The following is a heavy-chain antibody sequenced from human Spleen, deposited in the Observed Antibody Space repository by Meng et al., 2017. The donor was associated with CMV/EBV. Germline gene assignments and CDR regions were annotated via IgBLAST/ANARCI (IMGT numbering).Heavy chain of an antibody. CDR2: IYPGDSDT. D-gene: IGHD3-22*01. Sequence: KVSCKGSGYRFTNYWIGWVRQMPGKGLEWMGIIYPGDSDTRYSPSFQGQVTISADKSISTAYLQWSSLKASDTAMYYCARLPYYDSRDPGYYYYYGMDVWGQGTTVTVSS. V-gene: IGHV5-51*01. J-gene: IGHJ6*02. CDR3: ARLPYYDSRDPGYYYYYGMDV. CDR1: GYRFTNYW.